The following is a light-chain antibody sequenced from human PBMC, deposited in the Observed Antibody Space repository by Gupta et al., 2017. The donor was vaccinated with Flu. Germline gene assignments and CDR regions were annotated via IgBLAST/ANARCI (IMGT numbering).Light chain of an antibody. CDR2: RNN. CDR3: AAWDDSLNGWV. V-gene: IGLV1-44*01. Sequence: QSVLTQPPSASGTPGQRVTLSCSGSSSNFGSNTVNWYPQLTGTAPKLLIYRNNQRPTGVPDRFSGSKSGASASLAISGLQSEDEADYYCAAWDDSLNGWVFGGGTKLTVL. J-gene: IGLJ3*02. CDR1: SSNFGSNT.